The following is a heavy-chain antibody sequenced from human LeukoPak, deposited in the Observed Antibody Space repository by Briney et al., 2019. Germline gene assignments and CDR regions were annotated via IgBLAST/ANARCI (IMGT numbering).Heavy chain of an antibody. V-gene: IGHV3-7*01. CDR1: GFTYSSYW. CDR2: IKQDGSEK. D-gene: IGHD3-9*01. J-gene: IGHJ3*02. CDR3: ARVGDYDILTGYYKGGAFEI. Sequence: GGSLRLSCAACGFTYSSYWMSWVRQAPGKGLAGVANIKQDGSEKYYVDSGKGRFTISRDNAKNSLDLQMKSLRDEDTAVYYCARVGDYDILTGYYKGGAFEIWGQGTMVTVSS.